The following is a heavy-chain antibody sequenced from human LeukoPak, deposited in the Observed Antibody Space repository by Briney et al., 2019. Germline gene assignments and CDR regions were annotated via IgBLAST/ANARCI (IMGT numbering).Heavy chain of an antibody. J-gene: IGHJ6*03. CDR2: IYHSGST. Sequence: SETLSLTCAVSGYSISSGYYWGWIRQPPGKGLEWIGSIYHSGSTYYNPSLKSRVTISVDTSKNQFSLKLSSVTAADTAVYYCARVGSSNYYYYYMDVWGKGTTVTVSS. CDR3: ARVGSSNYYYYYMDV. D-gene: IGHD6-19*01. CDR1: GYSISSGYY. V-gene: IGHV4-38-2*01.